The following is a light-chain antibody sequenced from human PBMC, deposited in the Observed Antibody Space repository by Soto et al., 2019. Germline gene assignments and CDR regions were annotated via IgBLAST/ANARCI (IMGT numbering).Light chain of an antibody. Sequence: EIVLTQSPATLSLSPGERATLSCRASQSVKTFLVWYQQRPGQAPRLLXHGASTRANGISGRFSGSGSGTEFTLTISSLQSEDFAVYDCQQYNNWPTITFGQGTRLEIK. J-gene: IGKJ5*01. CDR3: QQYNNWPTIT. CDR1: QSVKTF. V-gene: IGKV3-15*01. CDR2: GAS.